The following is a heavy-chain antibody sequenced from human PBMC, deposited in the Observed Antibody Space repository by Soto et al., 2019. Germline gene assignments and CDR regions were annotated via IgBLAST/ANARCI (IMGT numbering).Heavy chain of an antibody. D-gene: IGHD2-15*01. J-gene: IGHJ4*02. V-gene: IGHV4-4*02. CDR3: ARYPRRVDGKWYLDY. CDR1: GDSFSSSNW. Sequence: QVQLQESGPGLVEPSGTLSLTCGVSGDSFSSSNWWTWVRQPPGKGLEWIGDILHTGHTDYSPSLRSRLTISIDSSKKEFSLTLTSVTATDTAIYYCARYPRRVDGKWYLDYWGQGVLVTVSS. CDR2: ILHTGHT.